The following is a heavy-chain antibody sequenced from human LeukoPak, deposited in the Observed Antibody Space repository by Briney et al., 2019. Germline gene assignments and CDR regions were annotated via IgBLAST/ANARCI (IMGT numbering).Heavy chain of an antibody. J-gene: IGHJ6*03. D-gene: IGHD6-6*01. V-gene: IGHV3-23*01. CDR2: ISGSGGST. CDR1: GFTFSSYA. Sequence: GGSLRLSCAASGFTFSSYAMSWVRQAPGKGLEWVSAISGSGGSTYYADSVKGRFTISRDNSKNTLYLQMNSLRAEDTTVYYCAKEGYSSSTYYYYYMDVWGKGTTVTVSS. CDR3: AKEGYSSSTYYYYYMDV.